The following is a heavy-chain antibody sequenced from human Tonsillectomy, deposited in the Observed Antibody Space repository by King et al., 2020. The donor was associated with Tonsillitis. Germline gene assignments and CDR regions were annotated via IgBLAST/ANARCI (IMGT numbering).Heavy chain of an antibody. CDR3: AREALSDDYPDD. D-gene: IGHD4-11*01. V-gene: IGHV3-21*01. Sequence: VQLVESGEGLVKPGGSLRLSCAASGFTFSGYSMNWVRQAPGKGLEWVSSISSSSSYIDYADSVKGRFTISRDNAKNSLYLQMNSLRAEDTAVYYCAREALSDDYPDDWGQGTLVTVSS. CDR1: GFTFSGYS. CDR2: ISSSSSYI. J-gene: IGHJ4*02.